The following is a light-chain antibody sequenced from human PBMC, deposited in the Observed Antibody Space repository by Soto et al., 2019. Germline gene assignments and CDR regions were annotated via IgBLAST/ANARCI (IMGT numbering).Light chain of an antibody. Sequence: EIVLTQSPGTLSLSPGERATLSCRASQSVTSGYLAWYQQTPGQAPRLLIYDASSRATGIPDRFSGSGSGTDLTLTISRMEPEDFAVFYCQQYSRSPGTFGQGTKVEIK. V-gene: IGKV3-20*01. J-gene: IGKJ2*01. CDR2: DAS. CDR1: QSVTSGY. CDR3: QQYSRSPGT.